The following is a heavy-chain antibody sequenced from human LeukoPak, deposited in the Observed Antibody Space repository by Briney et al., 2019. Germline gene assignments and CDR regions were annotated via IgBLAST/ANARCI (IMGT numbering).Heavy chain of an antibody. CDR2: ISSSSSTI. CDR1: GFTFSSYS. D-gene: IGHD6-13*01. CDR3: AKQSSRRLDYFDY. Sequence: PGGSLRLSCAASGFTFSSYSMNWVRQAPGKGLEWVSYISSSSSTIYYADSVKGRFTIPRDNSKNTLYLQMNSLRAEDTAVYYCAKQSSRRLDYFDYWGQGTLVTVPS. V-gene: IGHV3-48*01. J-gene: IGHJ4*02.